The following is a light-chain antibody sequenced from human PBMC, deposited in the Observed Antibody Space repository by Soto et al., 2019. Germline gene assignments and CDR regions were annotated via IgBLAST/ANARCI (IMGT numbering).Light chain of an antibody. CDR2: GAS. V-gene: IGKV3-20*01. Sequence: PGNTVTFSFRPRPSIRSDYLAWYQQKPGQAPRLLIYGASSRATGTPERFSGSGSGTDFTLTISRLEPEDFAVYYCQQYGSSPWTFGQGTKVDIK. CDR3: QQYGSSPWT. CDR1: PSIRSDY. J-gene: IGKJ1*01.